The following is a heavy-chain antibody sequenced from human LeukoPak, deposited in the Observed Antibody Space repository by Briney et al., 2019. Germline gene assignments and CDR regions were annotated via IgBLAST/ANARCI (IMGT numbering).Heavy chain of an antibody. J-gene: IGHJ5*01. CDR1: GDLIIGPPYF. D-gene: IGHD1-26*01. CDR2: TYYSGNT. V-gene: IGHV4-31*03. CDR3: ARVVGSTIWFDS. Sequence: SETLSLTCSVSGDLIIGPPYFWSWVRQHPGKALEWIAYTYYSGNTYYNPSLKSRVALSVDTSKNQFSLNLTSVTAADTAVYFCARVVGSTIWFDSWGQGTLVTVSS.